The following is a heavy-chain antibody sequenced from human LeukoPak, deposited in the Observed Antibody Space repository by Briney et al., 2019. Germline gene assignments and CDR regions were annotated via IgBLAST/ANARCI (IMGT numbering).Heavy chain of an antibody. CDR1: GFTFNDYA. D-gene: IGHD6-13*01. CDR3: AKGDHSYSSSWYEGYFQH. V-gene: IGHV3-9*03. J-gene: IGHJ1*01. CDR2: ISWNSGSI. Sequence: GRSLRLSCAASGFTFNDYAMHWVRHVPGKGLEWVSGISWNSGSIGYADSVKGRFTISRDNAKNSLYLQMNSLRAKDMALYYCAKGDHSYSSSWYEGYFQHWGQGTLVTVSS.